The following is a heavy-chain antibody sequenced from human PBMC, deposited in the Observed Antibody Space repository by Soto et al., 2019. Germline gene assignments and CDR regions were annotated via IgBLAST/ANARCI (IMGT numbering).Heavy chain of an antibody. Sequence: QVQLVQSGAEVKKPGSSVKVSCKASGGTFSSYAISWVRQAPGQGLEWMGGIIPIFGTANYAQKFQGRVTITADKSTSTAYMGLDSLRSEDKAVYYFARIPLGVFGVVTEGYHYYYGMDVLGQGTTVTVPS. V-gene: IGHV1-69*06. CDR2: IIPIFGTA. J-gene: IGHJ6*02. D-gene: IGHD3-3*01. CDR1: GGTFSSYA. CDR3: ARIPLGVFGVVTEGYHYYYGMDV.